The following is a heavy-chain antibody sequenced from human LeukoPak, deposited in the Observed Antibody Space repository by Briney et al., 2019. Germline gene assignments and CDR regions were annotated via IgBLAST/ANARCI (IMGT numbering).Heavy chain of an antibody. Sequence: PGGSLRLSCAASGFTFSSYSMNWVRQAPGKGLEWVSSISSSSSYIYYADSVKGRFTISRDNAKNSLYLQMNSLRAEDTAVYYCARDDPRGYYDSSGYTFDYWGQGTLVTVSS. J-gene: IGHJ4*02. CDR2: ISSSSSYI. CDR3: ARDDPRGYYDSSGYTFDY. V-gene: IGHV3-21*01. D-gene: IGHD3-22*01. CDR1: GFTFSSYS.